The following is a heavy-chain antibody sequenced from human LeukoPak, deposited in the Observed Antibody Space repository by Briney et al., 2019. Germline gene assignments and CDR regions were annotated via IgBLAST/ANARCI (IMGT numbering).Heavy chain of an antibody. CDR2: INHSGST. V-gene: IGHV4-34*01. CDR3: ARQGRAAGTGNDAFDI. D-gene: IGHD6-13*01. Sequence: SETLSLTCAVYGGSFSGYYWSWIRQPPGKGLEWIGEINHSGSTNYNPSLKSRVTISVDTSKNQFSLKLSSVTAADTAVYYCARQGRAAGTGNDAFDIWGQGTMVTVSS. J-gene: IGHJ3*02. CDR1: GGSFSGYY.